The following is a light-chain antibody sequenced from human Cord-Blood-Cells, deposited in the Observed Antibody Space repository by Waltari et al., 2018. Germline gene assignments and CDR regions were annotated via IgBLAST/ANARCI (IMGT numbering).Light chain of an antibody. CDR1: SSDVGGYNL. J-gene: IGLJ3*02. CDR2: EGS. V-gene: IGLV2-23*01. Sequence: QSALTQPAPVSGSPGQSITISCTGTSSDVGGYNLVSWSQQPPGKAPNLMIYEGSKRPSGVSNRFSGSKSGNTASLTISGLQAEDEADYYCCSYAGSSTSWVFGGGTKLTVL. CDR3: CSYAGSSTSWV.